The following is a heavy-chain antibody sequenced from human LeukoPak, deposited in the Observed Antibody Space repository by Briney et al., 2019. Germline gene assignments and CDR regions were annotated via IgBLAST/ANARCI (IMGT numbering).Heavy chain of an antibody. Sequence: EPSVKLSCTASGYTFTSYYVHWVRQAPGQGLEWMGIINPSGGSTSYAQKFQGRVTMTRDTSTSTVYMELSSLRSEDTAVYYCARVPQLLSVGDYWGQATMATVSS. CDR3: ARVPQLLSVGDY. J-gene: IGHJ4*02. CDR1: GYTFTSYY. CDR2: INPSGGST. V-gene: IGHV1-46*01. D-gene: IGHD2-2*01.